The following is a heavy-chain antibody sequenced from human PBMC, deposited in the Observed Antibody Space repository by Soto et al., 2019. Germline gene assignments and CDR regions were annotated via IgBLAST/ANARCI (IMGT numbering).Heavy chain of an antibody. CDR1: GYTFTSYY. V-gene: IGHV1-46*01. D-gene: IGHD4-4*01. CDR3: ARDLRDYSHNYYYYGMDV. Sequence: ASVKVSCKASGYTFTSYYMHWVRQAPGQGLEWMGIINPSGGSTSYAQKFQGRVTMTRDTSTSTVYMELSSLRSEDTAVYYCARDLRDYSHNYYYYGMDVWGQGTTVTSP. J-gene: IGHJ6*02. CDR2: INPSGGST.